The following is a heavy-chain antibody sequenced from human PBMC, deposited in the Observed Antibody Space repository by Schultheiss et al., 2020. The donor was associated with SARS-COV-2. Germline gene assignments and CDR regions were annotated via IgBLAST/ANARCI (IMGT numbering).Heavy chain of an antibody. D-gene: IGHD3-10*01. Sequence: SETLSLTCAVSGGSISSSNWWSWVRQPPGKGLEWIGEINHSGSTNYNPSLKSRVTISVDTSKNQFSLKLSSVTAADTAVYYCARDAPRITMVRGRAFDIWGQGTMVTVSS. CDR3: ARDAPRITMVRGRAFDI. CDR2: INHSGST. CDR1: GGSISSSNW. J-gene: IGHJ3*02. V-gene: IGHV4-4*02.